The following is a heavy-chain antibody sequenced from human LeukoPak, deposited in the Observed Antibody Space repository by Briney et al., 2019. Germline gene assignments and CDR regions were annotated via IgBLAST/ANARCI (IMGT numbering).Heavy chain of an antibody. V-gene: IGHV3-53*01. J-gene: IGHJ4*02. CDR1: GFTVSSNY. D-gene: IGHD4-23*01. CDR2: IYSDGRT. CDR3: ARSLAPTPSYDY. Sequence: GGPLRLSCVASGFTVSSNYMSWVRQAPGKGLEWVSVIYSDGRTYYSDSVKGRFTISRDNSKNTLYLQMNSLRAEDTAVYYCARSLAPTPSYDYWGQGTLVTVSS.